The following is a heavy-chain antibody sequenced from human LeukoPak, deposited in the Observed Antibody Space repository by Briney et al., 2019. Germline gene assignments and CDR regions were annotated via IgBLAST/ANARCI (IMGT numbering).Heavy chain of an antibody. CDR2: IYYSGST. J-gene: IGHJ6*03. Sequence: GSLRLSCAASGFAFSSYWMSWIRQPPGQGLEWIGYIYYSGSTNYNPSLKSRVTISVDTSKNQFSLKLSSVTAADTVVYYSALWSGYFSYYYMDVWGKGTTVTVSS. V-gene: IGHV4-59*01. D-gene: IGHD3-3*01. CDR3: ALWSGYFSYYYMDV. CDR1: GFAFSSYW.